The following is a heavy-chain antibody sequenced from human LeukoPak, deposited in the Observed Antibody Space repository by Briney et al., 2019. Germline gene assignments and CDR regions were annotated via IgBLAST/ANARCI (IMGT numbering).Heavy chain of an antibody. Sequence: GGSLRLSCAASGFTFSSYAMSWVRQAPGKGLEWVSAISGSGGSTYYADSVKGRFTISRDNSKNTLYLQMNSLRAEDTALYYCAKGVAWELLGSYYFDYWGQGTLVTVSS. CDR3: AKGVAWELLGSYYFDY. D-gene: IGHD1-26*01. CDR2: ISGSGGST. V-gene: IGHV3-23*01. J-gene: IGHJ4*02. CDR1: GFTFSSYA.